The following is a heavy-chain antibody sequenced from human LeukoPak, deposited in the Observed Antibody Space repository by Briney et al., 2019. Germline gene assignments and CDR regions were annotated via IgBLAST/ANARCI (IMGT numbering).Heavy chain of an antibody. Sequence: SETLSLTCTVSGGSISSYYWSWIRQPPGKGLEWIGYIYYSGSTNYNPSLESRVTISVGTSKNQFSLRLSSVTAADTAVYYCARERARYGDFAYWGQGTLVTVSS. J-gene: IGHJ4*02. CDR2: IYYSGST. D-gene: IGHD4-17*01. V-gene: IGHV4-59*01. CDR1: GGSISSYY. CDR3: ARERARYGDFAY.